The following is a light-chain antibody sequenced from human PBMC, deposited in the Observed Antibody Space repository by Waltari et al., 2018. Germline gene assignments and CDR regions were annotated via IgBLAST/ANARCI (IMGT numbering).Light chain of an antibody. Sequence: QSVLTQPPSASGTPGQRVTISCSGSSSNIGIHTVNWYQQLPGTAPKLILYRDNQRPSGVPDRFCGSKSGTSASLAISGLQSEDEADYYCAAWDDSLNGVFGGGTKLTVL. J-gene: IGLJ3*02. CDR3: AAWDDSLNGV. V-gene: IGLV1-44*01. CDR2: RDN. CDR1: SSNIGIHT.